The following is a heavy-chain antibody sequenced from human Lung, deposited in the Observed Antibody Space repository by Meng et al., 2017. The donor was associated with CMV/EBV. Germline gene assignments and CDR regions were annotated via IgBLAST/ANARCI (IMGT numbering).Heavy chain of an antibody. D-gene: IGHD6-19*01. CDR2: IYHSGST. J-gene: IGHJ4*02. V-gene: IGHV4-4*02. Sequence: QVQLPGCGRGRVTPSGTLSLTGGVSGGSISSSNWWSWVCQPPGKGLEWIGEIYHSGSTNYNPSLKSRVTISVDKSKNQFSLNLSSVTAADTAVYYCARVGQWLPIDYWGQGTLVTVSS. CDR1: GGSISSSNW. CDR3: ARVGQWLPIDY.